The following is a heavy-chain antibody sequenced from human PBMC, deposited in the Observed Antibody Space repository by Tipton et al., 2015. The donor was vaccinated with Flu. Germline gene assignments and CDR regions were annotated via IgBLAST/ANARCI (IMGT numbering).Heavy chain of an antibody. D-gene: IGHD2/OR15-2a*01. J-gene: IGHJ4*02. Sequence: SLRLSCAASGFTFRRYTMSWVRQAPGKGLEWVSAVSGGGANTYYADSVKGRFTISRDNSKNTLYLQMNSLRAEDTAVYYCAKDKNEFYAFEYWAQGTPVTVSS. CDR1: GFTFRRYT. CDR3: AKDKNEFYAFEY. CDR2: VSGGGANT. V-gene: IGHV3-23*01.